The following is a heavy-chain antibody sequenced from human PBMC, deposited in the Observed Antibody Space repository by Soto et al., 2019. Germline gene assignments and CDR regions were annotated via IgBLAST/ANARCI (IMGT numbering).Heavy chain of an antibody. V-gene: IGHV1-3*01. Sequence: ASVKVSCKASGYTFTSYAMHWVRQAPGQRLEWMGWINACNGNTKYSQKFQGRVTITRDTSASTAYMELRSLRSDDTAVYYCARLSSGWYDYYYYGMDVWGQGTTVTVSS. D-gene: IGHD6-19*01. CDR1: GYTFTSYA. J-gene: IGHJ6*02. CDR2: INACNGNT. CDR3: ARLSSGWYDYYYYGMDV.